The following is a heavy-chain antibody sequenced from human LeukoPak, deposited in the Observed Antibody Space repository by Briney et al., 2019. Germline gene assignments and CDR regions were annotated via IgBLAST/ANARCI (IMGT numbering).Heavy chain of an antibody. Sequence: GGSLRLSCAVSGFTFSTDAMSWVRQAPGKGLEWVSAISDSGDRTYYADSVKGRFTISRGNSKNTLYLRLNSLRADDTALYYCANLMVGAYYFHYWGQGTLVTVSS. CDR1: GFTFSTDA. CDR2: ISDSGDRT. D-gene: IGHD1-26*01. V-gene: IGHV3-23*01. CDR3: ANLMVGAYYFHY. J-gene: IGHJ4*02.